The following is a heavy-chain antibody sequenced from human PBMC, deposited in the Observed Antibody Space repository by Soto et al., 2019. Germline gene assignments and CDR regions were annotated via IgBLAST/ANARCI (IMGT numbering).Heavy chain of an antibody. CDR1: GYSFTSYW. CDR3: ARHVAAGTIHDYYYYGMDV. D-gene: IGHD6-19*01. Sequence: GESLKISCKGSGYSFTSYWIGWVRQMPGKGLEWMGIIYPGDSDTRYSPSFQGQVTISADKSISTAYLQWSSLKASDTAMYYCARHVAAGTIHDYYYYGMDVWGQGTTVTVSS. V-gene: IGHV5-51*01. J-gene: IGHJ6*02. CDR2: IYPGDSDT.